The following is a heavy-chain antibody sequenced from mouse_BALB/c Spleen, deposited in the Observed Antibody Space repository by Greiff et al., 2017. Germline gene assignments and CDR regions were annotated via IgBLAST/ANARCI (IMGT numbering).Heavy chain of an antibody. V-gene: IGHV1S130*01. CDR1: GYTFTSSW. CDR3: ARGDPIDY. J-gene: IGHJ4*01. Sequence: QVQLQQSGSVLVRPGASVKLSCKASGYTFTSSWMHWAKQRPGQGLEWIGEIHPNSGNTNYNEKFKGKATLTVDTSSSTAYVDLSSLTSEDSAVYYCARGDPIDYWGQGTSVTVSS. CDR2: IHPNSGNT. D-gene: IGHD3-3*01.